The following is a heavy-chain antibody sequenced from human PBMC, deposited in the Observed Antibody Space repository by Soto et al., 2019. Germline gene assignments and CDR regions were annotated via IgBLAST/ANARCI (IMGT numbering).Heavy chain of an antibody. CDR1: GFTFSSYA. D-gene: IGHD1-26*01. V-gene: IGHV3-23*01. Sequence: EVQLLVSGGGLVQPGGSLRLSCAASGFTFSSYAMSWVRQAPGKGLEWVSGISGSGDSTYYADSVKGRFTISRDISKKTLYLQMNSLRAEDTAVYYCAKDSGGNYFDYWGQGTLVTVSS. CDR2: ISGSGDST. CDR3: AKDSGGNYFDY. J-gene: IGHJ4*02.